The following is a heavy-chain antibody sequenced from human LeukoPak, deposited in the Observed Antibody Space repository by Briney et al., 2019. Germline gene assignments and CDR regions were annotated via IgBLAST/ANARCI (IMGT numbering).Heavy chain of an antibody. D-gene: IGHD3-3*01. J-gene: IGHJ6*03. CDR1: GGSISSYY. Sequence: PETLSLTCTVSGGSISSYYWSWIRQPAGKGLEWIGRIYTSGSTNYNPSLKSRVTMSVDTSKNQFSLKLSSVTAADTAVYYCARDGDDFWSGFGYMDVWGKGTTVTVSS. CDR3: ARDGDDFWSGFGYMDV. V-gene: IGHV4-4*07. CDR2: IYTSGST.